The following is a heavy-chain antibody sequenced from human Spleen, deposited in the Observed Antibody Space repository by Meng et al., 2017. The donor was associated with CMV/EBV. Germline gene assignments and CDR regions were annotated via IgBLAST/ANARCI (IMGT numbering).Heavy chain of an antibody. CDR1: GGSISTYY. Sequence: SETLSLTCTVSGGSISTYYWSWIRQPPGKGLEWIAYIHYSGTTNYNPSLKSRVTISVDTSKNQFSLKLSSVTAADTAVYYCARGSPISYVYYYYYGMDVWGQGTTVTVSS. J-gene: IGHJ6*02. CDR2: IHYSGTT. CDR3: ARGSPISYVYYYYYGMDV. D-gene: IGHD1-26*01. V-gene: IGHV4-59*12.